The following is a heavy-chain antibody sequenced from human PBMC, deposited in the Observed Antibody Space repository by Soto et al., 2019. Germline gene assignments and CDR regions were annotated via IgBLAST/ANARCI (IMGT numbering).Heavy chain of an antibody. CDR2: TYYRSKWYN. J-gene: IGHJ6*02. CDR3: AGGTPGYYYYGMDV. CDR1: GDSVSSNSAA. D-gene: IGHD3-16*01. Sequence: QTLSLTCAISGDSVSSNSAAGNWIRQSPSRGLEWLGRTYYRSKWYNDYAVSVKSRITINPDTSKNQFSLQLNSVTPEDTAVYYCAGGTPGYYYYGMDVWGQGTTVTVSS. V-gene: IGHV6-1*01.